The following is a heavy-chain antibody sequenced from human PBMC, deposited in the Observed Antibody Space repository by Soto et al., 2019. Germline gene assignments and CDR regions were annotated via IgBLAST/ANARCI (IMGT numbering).Heavy chain of an antibody. V-gene: IGHV4-4*02. D-gene: IGHD5-18*01. CDR2: IYHTGKA. CDR3: ARDGGIQLAMAGENWFDP. Sequence: LSLTCAVSGDSISGNNWWSWVRQSPGKGLEWIGEIYHTGKATYNPSLKTRVTMSVDKSKNQFSLKLSSVTAADTAVYYCARDGGIQLAMAGENWFDPWGQGTLVTVSS. J-gene: IGHJ5*02. CDR1: GDSISGNNW.